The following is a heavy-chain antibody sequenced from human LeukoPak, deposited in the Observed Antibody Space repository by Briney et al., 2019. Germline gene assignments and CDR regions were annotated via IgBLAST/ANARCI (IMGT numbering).Heavy chain of an antibody. V-gene: IGHV4-4*07. CDR1: GGSISSYY. J-gene: IGHJ4*02. CDR3: ASSTYCSSTSCYFDY. D-gene: IGHD2-2*01. Sequence: SETLSLTCTVSGGSISSYYWSWIRQPAGKGLEWIGSIYYSGSTYCNPSLKSRVTISVDTSKNQFSLKLSSVTAADAAVYYCASSTYCSSTSCYFDYWGQGTLVTVSP. CDR2: IYYSGST.